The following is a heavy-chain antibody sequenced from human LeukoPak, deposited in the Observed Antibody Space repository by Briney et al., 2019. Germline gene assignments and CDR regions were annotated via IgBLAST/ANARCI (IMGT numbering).Heavy chain of an antibody. CDR1: GFTLSGYA. CDR3: AIQGDSGSYGH. Sequence: GGSLRLSCAASGFTLSGYAMSWVRQAPGKGLEWVSLISGSGIGTYYADSMKGRFTISRDTSKNTLYLQMNSLRAEDTAVYYCAIQGDSGSYGHWGQGTLVSVSS. J-gene: IGHJ4*02. D-gene: IGHD1-26*01. CDR2: ISGSGIGT. V-gene: IGHV3-23*01.